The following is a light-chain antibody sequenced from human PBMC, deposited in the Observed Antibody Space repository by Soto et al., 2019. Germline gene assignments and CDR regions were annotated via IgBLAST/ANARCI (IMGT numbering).Light chain of an antibody. J-gene: IGKJ4*01. V-gene: IGKV3D-15*01. CDR1: QSVSSGH. CDR3: QQYNNWPRAT. CDR2: GAS. Sequence: EIVLTQSPGTLSLSPGERATLSCRASQSVSSGHLAWYQQKPGQAPRLLIHGASNRATGIPDRFSGSGSGTEFNLTISSLQSGDFGVYYCQQYNNWPRATFGGGTKVDIK.